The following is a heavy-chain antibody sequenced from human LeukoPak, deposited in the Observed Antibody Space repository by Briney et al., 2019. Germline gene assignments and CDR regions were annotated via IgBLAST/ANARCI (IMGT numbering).Heavy chain of an antibody. CDR2: IYTSGST. J-gene: IGHJ4*02. CDR1: GGSISSGSYY. D-gene: IGHD2-21*02. Sequence: PSQTLSLTCTVSGGSISSGSYYWSWIRQPAGKGLEWIGRIYTSGSTNYNPSLKSRVTISVDTSKNQFSLKLSSVTAADTAVYYCARGDIVVVTVRGQGTLVTVSS. CDR3: ARGDIVVVTV. V-gene: IGHV4-61*02.